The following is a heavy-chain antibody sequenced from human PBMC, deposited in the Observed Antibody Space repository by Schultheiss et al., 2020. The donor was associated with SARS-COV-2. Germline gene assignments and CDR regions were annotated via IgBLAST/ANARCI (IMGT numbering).Heavy chain of an antibody. CDR2: IYYSGST. CDR1: GGSISSYY. V-gene: IGHV4-39*01. D-gene: IGHD3-22*01. Sequence: SQTLSLTCTVSGGSISSYYWGWIRQPPGKGLEWIGSIYYSGSTYYNPSLKSRVTISVDTSKNQFSLKLSSVTAADTAVYYCARQYDSSGYYYSYYYGMDVWGQGTTVTVSS. CDR3: ARQYDSSGYYYSYYYGMDV. J-gene: IGHJ6*02.